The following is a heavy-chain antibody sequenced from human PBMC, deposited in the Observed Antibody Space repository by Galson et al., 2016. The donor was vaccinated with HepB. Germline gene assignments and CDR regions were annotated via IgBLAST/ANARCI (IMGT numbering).Heavy chain of an antibody. CDR2: IWYDGSNK. V-gene: IGHV3-33*06. D-gene: IGHD1-26*01. CDR1: GFTFSSYG. J-gene: IGHJ6*03. Sequence: SLRLSCAASGFTFSSYGMHWVRQAPGKGLEWVAVIWYDGSNKYYADSVKGRFTISRDNSKNTLYLQMNSLRAEDTAVYYCAKRGEVGVHYCMDVWGKGTTVTVSS. CDR3: AKRGEVGVHYCMDV.